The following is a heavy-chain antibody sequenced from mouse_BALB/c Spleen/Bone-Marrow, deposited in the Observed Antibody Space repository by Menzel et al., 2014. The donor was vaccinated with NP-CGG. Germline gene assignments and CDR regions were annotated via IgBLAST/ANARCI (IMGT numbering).Heavy chain of an antibody. Sequence: VQLQQSGAELVKPWAPVKLSCKASGYTFTSYWMNWVKQRPGRGLEWIGRIDPSDSETHYNQKFKGKATLTVDKSSSTAYIQLSSLTSEDSAVYYCTRALGGGYYYAMDYWSQGTSVTVSS. CDR1: GYTFTSYW. V-gene: IGHV1-74*01. D-gene: IGHD2-2*01. CDR2: IDPSDSET. J-gene: IGHJ4*01. CDR3: TRALGGGYYYAMDY.